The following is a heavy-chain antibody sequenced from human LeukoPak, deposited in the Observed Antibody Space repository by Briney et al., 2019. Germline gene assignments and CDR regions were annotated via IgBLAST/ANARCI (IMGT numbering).Heavy chain of an antibody. V-gene: IGHV3-74*01. CDR3: AREGPAARVNYYYYYMDV. CDR2: INSDGINT. D-gene: IGHD2-2*01. J-gene: IGHJ6*03. Sequence: GGSLRLSCAASGFTFSNYWMHWVRQAPGKGLVWVSRINSDGINTSYADSVKGRFTISRDNAKNSLYLQMNSLRAEDTALYYCAREGPAARVNYYYYYMDVWGKGTTVTVSS. CDR1: GFTFSNYW.